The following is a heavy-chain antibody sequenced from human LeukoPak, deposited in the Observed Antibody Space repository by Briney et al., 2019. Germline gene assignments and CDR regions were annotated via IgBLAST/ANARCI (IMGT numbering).Heavy chain of an antibody. V-gene: IGHV3-23*01. CDR3: AKDSSSSWYDGFDY. CDR1: GFTFSSYA. J-gene: IGHJ4*02. D-gene: IGHD6-13*01. Sequence: AGGSLRPSCAASGFTFSSYAMSWVRQAPGKGLEWVSAISGSGGSTYYADSVKGRFTISRDNSKNTLYLQMNSLRAEDTAVYYCAKDSSSSWYDGFDYWGQGTLVTVSS. CDR2: ISGSGGST.